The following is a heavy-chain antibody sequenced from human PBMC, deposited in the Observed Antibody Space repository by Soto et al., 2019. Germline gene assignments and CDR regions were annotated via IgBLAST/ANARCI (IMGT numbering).Heavy chain of an antibody. CDR2: IYYSGST. J-gene: IGHJ4*02. CDR1: GGSLSSYY. CDR3: AKVKKWSLDY. V-gene: IGHV3-53*01. D-gene: IGHD2-15*01. Sequence: PSETLSLTCTVSGGSLSSYYWSWIRQPPGKGLEWIAYIYYSGSTYYADSVKGRFTISRDNSKNTLYLQMNSLRAEDTAVYYCAKVKKWSLDYWGQGTLVTVSS.